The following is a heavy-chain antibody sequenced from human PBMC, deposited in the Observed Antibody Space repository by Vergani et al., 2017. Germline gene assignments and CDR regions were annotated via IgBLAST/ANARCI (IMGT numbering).Heavy chain of an antibody. CDR1: GFSFSDHY. J-gene: IGHJ4*02. CDR3: ARVGQAVAVSFDY. D-gene: IGHD6-19*01. CDR2: ISNSGNTI. Sequence: QVQLVESGGGLVKPGGSLRLSCAASGFSFSDHYMTWIRQAPGKGLEWVSYISNSGNTIEYADSVKGRFSISRDNAKSSLFLQMDSLGAEDTAVYYCARVGQAVAVSFDYWGQGTLVTVSS. V-gene: IGHV3-11*04.